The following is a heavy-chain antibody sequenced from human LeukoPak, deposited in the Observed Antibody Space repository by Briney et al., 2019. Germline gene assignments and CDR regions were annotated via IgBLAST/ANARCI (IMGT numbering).Heavy chain of an antibody. CDR3: ARAEFYCSGGSCSYDY. Sequence: SVKVSCKASGGTFGSYAISWVRQAPGQGLEWMGGIIPIFGTANYAQKFQGRVTITTDESTSTAYMELSSLRSEDTAVYYCARAEFYCSGGSCSYDYWGQGTLVTVSS. D-gene: IGHD2-15*01. V-gene: IGHV1-69*05. CDR2: IIPIFGTA. J-gene: IGHJ4*02. CDR1: GGTFGSYA.